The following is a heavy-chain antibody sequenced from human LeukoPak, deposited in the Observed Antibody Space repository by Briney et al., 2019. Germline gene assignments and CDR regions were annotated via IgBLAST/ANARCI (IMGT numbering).Heavy chain of an antibody. CDR2: IGPTGFDR. CDR3: ATETNGRHYDY. D-gene: IGHD1-14*01. J-gene: IGHJ4*02. CDR1: GLTFSTSG. Sequence: GGSLRLSCTTSGLTFSTSGFNWVRQAQGKGLGWVASIGPTGFDRYHADSIKGRFTISRDNANNFLYLQMDRLRAEDTAVYYCATETNGRHYDYWGQGALLTVAS. V-gene: IGHV3-21*06.